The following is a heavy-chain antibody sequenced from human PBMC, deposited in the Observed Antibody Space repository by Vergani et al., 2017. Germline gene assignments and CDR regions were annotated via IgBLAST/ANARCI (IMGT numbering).Heavy chain of an antibody. CDR1: GVTFSSYA. CDR3: AKGPSAKNIGGMDV. V-gene: IGHV3-23*01. CDR2: ISGSGGST. Sequence: EVQLLESGGGLVQPGGSLRLSCAASGVTFSSYAMSWVRQAPGKGLEWVSAISGSGGSTYYADSVKGRFTISRDNSKNTLYLQMNSLRVEDTAVYYCAKGPSAKNIGGMDVWGQGTTVTVSS. J-gene: IGHJ6*02. D-gene: IGHD2/OR15-2a*01.